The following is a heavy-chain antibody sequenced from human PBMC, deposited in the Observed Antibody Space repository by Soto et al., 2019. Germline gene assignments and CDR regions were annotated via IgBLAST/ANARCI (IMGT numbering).Heavy chain of an antibody. CDR2: IDTNGSHK. CDR1: GFTFSSYA. D-gene: IGHD2-2*01. V-gene: IGHV3-23*03. J-gene: IGHJ6*02. CDR3: AKEGCSSTNCYLDGFDG. Sequence: QLLESGGGLVQPGGSLRLSCAASGFTFSSYAMTWVRQAPGKGLEWVSSIDTNGSHKYYRDSVKGRFTISRESSKKTVNLQMNSLRAEDPAVYYCAKEGCSSTNCYLDGFDGWGQGTTVTVSS.